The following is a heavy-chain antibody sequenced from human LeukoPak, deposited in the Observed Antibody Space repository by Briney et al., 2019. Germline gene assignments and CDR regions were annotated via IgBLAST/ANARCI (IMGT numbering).Heavy chain of an antibody. D-gene: IGHD3-10*01. CDR2: IYYSGST. CDR3: ARTTMDRGDNDAFDI. CDR1: GGSISSSSYY. V-gene: IGHV4-39*07. Sequence: SETLSLTCTVSGGSISSSSYYWGWIRQPPGKGLEWIGSIYYSGSTYYNPSLKSRVTISVDTSKNQFSLKLSSVTAADTAVYYCARTTMDRGDNDAFDIWGQGTMVTVSS. J-gene: IGHJ3*02.